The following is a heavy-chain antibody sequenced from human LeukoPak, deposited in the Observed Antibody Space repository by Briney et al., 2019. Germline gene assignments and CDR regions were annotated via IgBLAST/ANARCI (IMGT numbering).Heavy chain of an antibody. CDR2: INPNSGGT. D-gene: IGHD2-2*01. CDR1: GYTFTGYY. Sequence: ASVKVSCKASGYTFTGYYMHWVRQAPGQGLEWMGWINPNSGGTNYAQKFQGRVTMTRDTSISTAYMELSRLRSDDTAVYYCARTHHCSSNSCYRSWFDPWGQGTLVTVSS. J-gene: IGHJ5*02. CDR3: ARTHHCSSNSCYRSWFDP. V-gene: IGHV1-2*02.